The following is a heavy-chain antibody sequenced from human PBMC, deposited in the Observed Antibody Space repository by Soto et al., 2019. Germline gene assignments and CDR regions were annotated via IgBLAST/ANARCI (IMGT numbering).Heavy chain of an antibody. D-gene: IGHD5-12*01. J-gene: IGHJ3*01. CDR3: VREGRGSFDF. V-gene: IGHV3-23*01. Sequence: PGGSLRLSCAASGFIFTNYAMNWVRQAPGKGLEWVSVIGGRGNSAYYADCVQVRFTISRDNSKNTLFLQMSSLTADDTAIYYCVREGRGSFDFWGRGTMVTVSS. CDR1: GFIFTNYA. CDR2: IGGRGNSA.